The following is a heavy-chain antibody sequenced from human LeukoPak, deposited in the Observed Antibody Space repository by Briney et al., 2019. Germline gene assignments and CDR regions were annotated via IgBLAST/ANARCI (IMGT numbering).Heavy chain of an antibody. CDR1: GFTLSTYW. Sequence: GGSLRLSCAASGFTLSTYWMSWVRQVPGKGLEWVANTNQEGSEKYYVDSVKGRFTISKDNAKNALYLQMNSLRAEDTAVYYCARDPKWLDYWGQGTLVTVSS. D-gene: IGHD5-12*01. CDR2: TNQEGSEK. J-gene: IGHJ4*02. CDR3: ARDPKWLDY. V-gene: IGHV3-7*01.